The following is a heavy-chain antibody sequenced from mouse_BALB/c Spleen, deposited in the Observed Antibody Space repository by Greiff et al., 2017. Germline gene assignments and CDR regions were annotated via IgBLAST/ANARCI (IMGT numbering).Heavy chain of an antibody. D-gene: IGHD2-3*01. Sequence: VQLVESGPGLVAPSQSLSITCTVSGFSLTSYGVHWVRQPPGKGLEWLGVIWAGGSTNYNSALMSRLSISKDNSKSQVFLKMNSLQTDDTAMYYCARYYDGYYYYAMDYWGQGTSVTVSS. V-gene: IGHV2-9*02. J-gene: IGHJ4*01. CDR1: GFSLTSYG. CDR3: ARYYDGYYYYAMDY. CDR2: IWAGGST.